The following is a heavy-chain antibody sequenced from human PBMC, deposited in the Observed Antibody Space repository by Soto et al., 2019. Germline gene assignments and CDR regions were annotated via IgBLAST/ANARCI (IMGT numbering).Heavy chain of an antibody. J-gene: IGHJ6*02. CDR2: IYYSGST. V-gene: IGHV4-59*13. Sequence: SETLSLTCTVSGGSISSYYWSWIRQRPGKGLEWIGYIYYSGSTNYNPSLKSRVTISVDTSKNQFSLKLSSVTAADTAVYYCARSLRFLEWSPTPYYYYYGMDVWGQGTTVTVSS. D-gene: IGHD3-3*01. CDR3: ARSLRFLEWSPTPYYYYYGMDV. CDR1: GGSISSYY.